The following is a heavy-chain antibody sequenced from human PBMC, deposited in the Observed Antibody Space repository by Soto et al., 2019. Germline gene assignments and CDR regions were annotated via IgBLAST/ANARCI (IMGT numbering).Heavy chain of an antibody. CDR1: GFSLSTTGMG. V-gene: IGHV2-5*01. J-gene: IGHJ4*02. CDR3: AQILISSKPAAGYFDD. D-gene: IGHD6-13*01. CDR2: LYWNDDK. Sequence: SGPTLVNPTQTLTLTCTFSGFSLSTTGMGVGWIRQPPGKALEWLALLYWNDDKRYSPSLKSRLTITKDTSKNQVVLTMTNMEPVATATYYCAQILISSKPAAGYFDDWGQGTLVTV.